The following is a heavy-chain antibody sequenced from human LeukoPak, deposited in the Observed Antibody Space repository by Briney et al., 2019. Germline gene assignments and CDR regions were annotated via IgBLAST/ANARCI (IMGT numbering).Heavy chain of an antibody. CDR1: GFTFSRYS. J-gene: IGHJ3*02. D-gene: IGHD6-19*01. V-gene: IGHV3-21*01. CDR2: ISTSSTYI. Sequence: PGGSLRLSCAASGFTFSRYSMSWVRQAPGKGLEWVSSISTSSTYIYYAESVKGRFTISRDNAKNSLYLRMNSLRAEDTAVYYCARDEALIAVAVTSYTFDIWGHGTMVTVSS. CDR3: ARDEALIAVAVTSYTFDI.